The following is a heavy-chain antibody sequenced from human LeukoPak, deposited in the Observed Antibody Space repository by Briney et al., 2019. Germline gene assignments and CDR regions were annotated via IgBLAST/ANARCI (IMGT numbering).Heavy chain of an antibody. J-gene: IGHJ6*02. CDR3: AKDHIAAAGDYYYYGMDV. CDR1: GFTFDDYA. V-gene: IGHV3-9*01. CDR2: ISWNSGSI. D-gene: IGHD6-13*01. Sequence: GGSLRLSCAASGFTFDDYAMHWVRQAPGKGLEWVSGISWNSGSIGYADSVKGRFTISRDNAKNSLYLQMNSLRAEDTALYYCAKDHIAAAGDYYYYGMDVWGQGTTVTVSS.